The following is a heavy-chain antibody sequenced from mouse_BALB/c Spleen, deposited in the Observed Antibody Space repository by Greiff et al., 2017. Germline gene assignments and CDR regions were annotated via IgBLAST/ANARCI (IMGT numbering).Heavy chain of an antibody. CDR1: GFNIKDYY. CDR3: NEGAY. V-gene: IGHV14-4*02. Sequence: QLQQSGAELVRSGASVKLSCTASGFNIKDYYMHWVKQRPEQGLEWIGWIDPENGDTEYAPKFQGKATMTAAKSSNTAYLQLSSLTSEDTAVYHCNEGAYWGQGTLVTVSA. CDR2: IDPENGDT. J-gene: IGHJ3*01.